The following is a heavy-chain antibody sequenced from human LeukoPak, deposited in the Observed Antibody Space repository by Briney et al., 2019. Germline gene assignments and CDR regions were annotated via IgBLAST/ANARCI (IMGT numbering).Heavy chain of an antibody. CDR1: GGSISSGGYY. CDR3: ARGDGITGTTGYNWFDP. V-gene: IGHV4-31*03. CDR2: IYYSGST. D-gene: IGHD1-7*01. Sequence: SQTLSLTCTVSGGSISSGGYYWSWIRQHPGKGLEWIGYIYYSGSTYYNPSLKSRVTISVDTSKNQFSLKLSSVTAADTAVYYCARGDGITGTTGYNWFDPWGQGTLVTVSS. J-gene: IGHJ5*02.